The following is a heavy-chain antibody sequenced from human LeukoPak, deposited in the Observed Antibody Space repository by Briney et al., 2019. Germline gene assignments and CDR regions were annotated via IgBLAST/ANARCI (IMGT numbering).Heavy chain of an antibody. D-gene: IGHD2-15*01. CDR1: GGSISNYY. V-gene: IGHV4-4*07. J-gene: IGHJ4*02. Sequence: PSETLSLTCTVSGGSISNYYWNWIRQPAGKGLEWIGRIYASGSINYNPSLKSRVTMSLDTSKSQFSLILRSVTAADTAVYYCARDNRYCRGGTRYSGLDYWGQGTLVTVSS. CDR3: ARDNRYCRGGTRYSGLDY. CDR2: IYASGSI.